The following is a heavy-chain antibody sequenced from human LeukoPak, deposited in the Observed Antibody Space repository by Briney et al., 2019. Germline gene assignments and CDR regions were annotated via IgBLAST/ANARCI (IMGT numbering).Heavy chain of an antibody. CDR2: IPYDGSNK. Sequence: PGGSLRLSCAASGFTFSSYAMHWVRQVPGKGLEWVAFIPYDGSNKYYADSVRGRFTISRDNSKNTLYLQMNSLRAEDTAVYYCAKDQGYSGSFDYWGQGTLVTVSS. CDR1: GFTFSSYA. J-gene: IGHJ4*02. D-gene: IGHD5-12*01. CDR3: AKDQGYSGSFDY. V-gene: IGHV3-30-3*01.